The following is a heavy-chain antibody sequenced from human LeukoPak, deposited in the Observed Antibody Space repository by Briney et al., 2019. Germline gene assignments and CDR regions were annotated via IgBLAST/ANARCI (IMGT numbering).Heavy chain of an antibody. CDR2: IWYDGSNK. CDR3: ARGLRATISYFDY. CDR1: GFTFSSYG. V-gene: IGHV3-33*01. Sequence: PGRSLRLSRAASGFTFSSYGMHWVRQAPGKGLEWVAVIWYDGSNKYYADSVKGRFTISRDNSKNTLYLQMNSLRAEDTAVYYCARGLRATISYFDYWGQGTLVTVSS. D-gene: IGHD5-12*01. J-gene: IGHJ4*02.